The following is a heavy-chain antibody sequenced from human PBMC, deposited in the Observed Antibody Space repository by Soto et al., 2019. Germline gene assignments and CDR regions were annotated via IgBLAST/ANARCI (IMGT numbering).Heavy chain of an antibody. CDR3: ARRGDTTVVLDY. Sequence: PGESLKISCRGSGYRFTSCWIAWVRQMPGKGLEWMWIVYPGDSDTRYSPSFQGQVTISADESINTAYLQWSSLRASDTAVYYCARRGDTTVVLDYWGPATLVTVSS. D-gene: IGHD1-1*01. J-gene: IGHJ4*02. CDR1: GYRFTSCW. V-gene: IGHV5-51*01. CDR2: VYPGDSDT.